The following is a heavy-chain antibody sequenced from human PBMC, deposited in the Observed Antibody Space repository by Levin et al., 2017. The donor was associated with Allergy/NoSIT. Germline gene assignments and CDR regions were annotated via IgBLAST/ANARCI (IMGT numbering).Heavy chain of an antibody. CDR3: AKDRRVLASFDY. J-gene: IGHJ4*02. CDR2: ISSGGTT. V-gene: IGHV3-23*01. D-gene: IGHD3-10*01. CDR1: GFTFSSYG. Sequence: ETLSLTCAASGFTFSSYGMSWVRHAPGKGLEWVSGISSGGTTYSADSVKGRFTISRDNSKSTLYLQMNSLRAEDTAVYYCAKDRRVLASFDYWGQGTLVTVSS.